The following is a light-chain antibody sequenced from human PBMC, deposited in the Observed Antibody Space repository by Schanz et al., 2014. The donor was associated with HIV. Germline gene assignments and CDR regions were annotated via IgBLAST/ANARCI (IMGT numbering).Light chain of an antibody. Sequence: QSALTQPASVSGSPGQSITISCTGTSSDVGTYDYVSWYQQHPGKAPKLMIYDVSYRPSGVSNRFSGSKSGNTASLTNSGLQAEDEADYYCSSYTSSTTWVFGGGTKLTVL. CDR1: SSDVGTYDY. J-gene: IGLJ3*02. CDR2: DVS. CDR3: SSYTSSTTWV. V-gene: IGLV2-14*03.